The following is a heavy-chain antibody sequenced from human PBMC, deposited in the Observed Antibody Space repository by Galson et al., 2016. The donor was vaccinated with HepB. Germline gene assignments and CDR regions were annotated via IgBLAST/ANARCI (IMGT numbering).Heavy chain of an antibody. D-gene: IGHD1-7*01. CDR3: AREIGGTSYFEY. V-gene: IGHV1-46*01. Sequence: SVKVSCKASGDTLSNHYLHWVRQAPGQGLEWVGVINPSDGTTNCAEGFQGRVTMTRDTSTTSFYMELSSLRYEDTAEYFCAREIGGTSYFEYWGQGTLVTVSS. CDR1: GDTLSNHY. CDR2: INPSDGTT. J-gene: IGHJ4*02.